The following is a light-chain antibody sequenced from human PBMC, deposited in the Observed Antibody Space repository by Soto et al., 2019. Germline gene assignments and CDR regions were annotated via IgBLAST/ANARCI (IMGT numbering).Light chain of an antibody. V-gene: IGKV3-15*01. CDR2: GAS. CDR3: QQYNNWPET. J-gene: IGKJ1*01. Sequence: EIGMTQSPATLSVSPGERSTLSCRSSQSVSSNLAWYQQKPCQAPRLLIYGASTRATGIPARFSGSGSGTEFTLTISSLQSEDFAVYYCQQYNNWPETFGQGTKVDIK. CDR1: QSVSSN.